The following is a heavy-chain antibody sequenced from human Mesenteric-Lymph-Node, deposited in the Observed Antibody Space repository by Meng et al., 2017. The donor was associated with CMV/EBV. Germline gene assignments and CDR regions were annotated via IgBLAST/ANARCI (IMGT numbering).Heavy chain of an antibody. D-gene: IGHD6-13*01. CDR2: IRYDGSNK. V-gene: IGHV3-30*02. CDR1: GFSFKNYG. J-gene: IGHJ4*02. CDR3: AKDLYSSSWNYYFDY. Sequence: GESLKISCEASGFSFKNYGMHWVRQAPGKGLEWVAFIRYDGSNKYYADSVKGRFTISRDNSKNTLYLQMNSLRAEDTAVYYCAKDLYSSSWNYYFDYWGQGTLVTVSS.